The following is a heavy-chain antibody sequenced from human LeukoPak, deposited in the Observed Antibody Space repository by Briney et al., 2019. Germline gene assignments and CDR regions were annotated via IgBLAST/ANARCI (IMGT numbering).Heavy chain of an antibody. CDR2: IYFSGST. CDR1: GGSLSPYF. J-gene: IGHJ4*02. CDR3: ARRQIYFDS. Sequence: SETLSLTCTVLGGSLSPYFWSGIRQSPGKGLEWIGYIYFSGSTNYNPSLKSRVPMSVGTSKNQFSLRLSSVTAADTAVYYCARRQIYFDSWGQGTLVTVSS. V-gene: IGHV4-59*08.